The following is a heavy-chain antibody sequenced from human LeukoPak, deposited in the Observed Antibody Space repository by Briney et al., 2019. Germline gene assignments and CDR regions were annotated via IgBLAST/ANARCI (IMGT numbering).Heavy chain of an antibody. Sequence: GESLKISCQGSGFTFTTSWIGWVRQLPVKGLEWMGNIYPGDSDTRYSPSFQGQVTISADKSINTAYLQWTGLKASDTAMYYCARQLTTLRGFDIWGQGTMVTASS. J-gene: IGHJ3*02. CDR3: ARQLTTLRGFDI. V-gene: IGHV5-51*01. CDR1: GFTFTTSW. CDR2: IYPGDSDT. D-gene: IGHD4-11*01.